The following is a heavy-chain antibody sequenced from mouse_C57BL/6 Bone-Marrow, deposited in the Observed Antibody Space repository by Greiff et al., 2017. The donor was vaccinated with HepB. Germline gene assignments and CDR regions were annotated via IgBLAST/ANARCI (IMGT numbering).Heavy chain of an antibody. D-gene: IGHD2-13*01. V-gene: IGHV7-3*01. CDR3: ARIIDGDYSFAY. CDR2: IRNKANGDTT. CDR1: GFAFTDYY. Sequence: EVHLVESGGGLVQPGGSLSLSCAASGFAFTDYYMSWVRQPPGKALEWLGFIRNKANGDTTEYSASVKGRFTISRDNSQSTLYLHMNALRAEDSATYYWARIIDGDYSFAYWGQGTLVTVSS. J-gene: IGHJ3*01.